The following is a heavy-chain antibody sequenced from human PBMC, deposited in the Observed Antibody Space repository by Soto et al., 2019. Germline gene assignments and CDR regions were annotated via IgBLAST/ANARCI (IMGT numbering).Heavy chain of an antibody. V-gene: IGHV3-23*01. CDR1: GFTFSSYA. CDR2: ISGSGGST. D-gene: IGHD2-8*01. Sequence: EVQLLESGGGLVQPGGPLRLSCAASGFTFSSYAMSWVRQAPGKGLEWVSAISGSGGSTYYADSVKGRFTISRDNSKNTLYLQMNSLRAEDTAVYYCAKDGDGDIVLMVYAYFDYWGQGTLVTVSS. CDR3: AKDGDGDIVLMVYAYFDY. J-gene: IGHJ4*02.